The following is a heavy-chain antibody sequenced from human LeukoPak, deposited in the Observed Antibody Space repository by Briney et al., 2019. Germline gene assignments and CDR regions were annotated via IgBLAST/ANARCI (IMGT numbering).Heavy chain of an antibody. V-gene: IGHV4-34*01. CDR1: GESSFTAYY. D-gene: IGHD3-9*01. CDR2: INHSGIT. CDR3: ARFPYFDGRAFDL. Sequence: PSETLSLTCAVYGESSFTAYYWSWIRQPPGKGLEGIGEINHSGITNYNPSLKSRVTILIDKSKRHFSLHLTSVTAADTAVYYCARFPYFDGRAFDLWGQGTLVTVSS. J-gene: IGHJ3*01.